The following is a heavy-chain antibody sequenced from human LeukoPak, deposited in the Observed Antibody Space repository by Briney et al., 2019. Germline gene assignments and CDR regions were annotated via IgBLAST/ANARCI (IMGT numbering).Heavy chain of an antibody. CDR2: IIPIFGTA. CDR1: GGTFSSYA. J-gene: IGHJ4*02. Sequence: ASVKVSCKASGGTFSSYALSWVRQAPGQGLEWMGGIIPIFGTANYAQKFQGRVTITADESTSTAYMELSSLRSEDTAVYYCARPYYYDSSGYYAFFDYWGQGTLVTVSS. CDR3: ARPYYYDSSGYYAFFDY. V-gene: IGHV1-69*13. D-gene: IGHD3-22*01.